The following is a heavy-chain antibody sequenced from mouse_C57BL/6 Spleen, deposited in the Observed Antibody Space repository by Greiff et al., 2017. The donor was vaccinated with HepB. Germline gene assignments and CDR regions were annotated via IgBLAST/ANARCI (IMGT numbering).Heavy chain of an antibody. Sequence: EVKLMESGPGLVKPSQSLSLTCSVTGYSITSGYYWNWIRQFPGNKLEWMGYISYDGSNNYNPSLKNRISITRDTSKNQFFLKLNSVTTEDTATYYCARDGSSYHYAMDYWGQGTSVTVSS. D-gene: IGHD1-1*01. V-gene: IGHV3-6*01. J-gene: IGHJ4*01. CDR2: ISYDGSN. CDR1: GYSITSGYY. CDR3: ARDGSSYHYAMDY.